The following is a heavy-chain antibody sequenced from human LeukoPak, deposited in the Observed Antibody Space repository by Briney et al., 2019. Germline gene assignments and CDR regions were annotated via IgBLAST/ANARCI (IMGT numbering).Heavy chain of an antibody. CDR1: GYRFTSYW. Sequence: GESLKISCKGSGYRFTSYWIGWVRQMPGKGLEWMGIIYPGDSDTRYSPSFQGQVTISADKSISTAYLQWSSLKASDTAMYYCASAIMLWFGELSAFDIWGQGTMVTVSS. CDR3: ASAIMLWFGELSAFDI. D-gene: IGHD3-10*01. CDR2: IYPGDSDT. J-gene: IGHJ3*02. V-gene: IGHV5-51*01.